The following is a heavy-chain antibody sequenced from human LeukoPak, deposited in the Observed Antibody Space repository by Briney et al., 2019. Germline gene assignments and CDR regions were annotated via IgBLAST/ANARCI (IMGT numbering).Heavy chain of an antibody. J-gene: IGHJ6*03. D-gene: IGHD2-2*01. V-gene: IGHV1-18*01. CDR3: ASSVSVVPAEGHYYYYMDV. CDR1: GYTFTSYG. Sequence: GASVKVSCKASGYTFTSYGISWVRQAPGQGLEWMGWISAYNGNTNYAQKLQGRVTMTTDTSTSTAYMELRSLRSDDTAVYYCASSVSVVPAEGHYYYYMDVWGKGTTVTVSS. CDR2: ISAYNGNT.